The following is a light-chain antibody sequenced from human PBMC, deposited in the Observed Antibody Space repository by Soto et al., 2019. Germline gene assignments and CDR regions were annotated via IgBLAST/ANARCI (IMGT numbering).Light chain of an antibody. J-gene: IGKJ5*01. CDR2: DAS. CDR3: QQYDNLPTVT. CDR1: QNINYW. Sequence: DIQMTQSPSPLSASVGDRVTITCRASQNINYWLAWYQQKPGKAPNLLIYDASNLKTGVPSRFSGGGSGTDFTFTISSLQAEDFATYYCQQYDNLPTVTFGQGTRVEIK. V-gene: IGKV1-33*01.